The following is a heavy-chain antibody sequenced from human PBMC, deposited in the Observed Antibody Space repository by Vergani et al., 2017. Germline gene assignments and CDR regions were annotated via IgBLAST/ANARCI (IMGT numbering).Heavy chain of an antibody. D-gene: IGHD6-19*01. CDR3: AKGDYSSGWYFGVAY. CDR2: ISYDVSNK. Sequence: QVQLGESEGGVVQPGRSLTRSCVASGFTFSSDGMHWVRQAPGKGLEWEAVISYDVSNKYYADSVKGRFTISRDNSKNTLYLQMNSLRAEDTAVYYCAKGDYSSGWYFGVAYWGQGTLVTVSS. J-gene: IGHJ4*02. CDR1: GFTFSSDG. V-gene: IGHV3-30*18.